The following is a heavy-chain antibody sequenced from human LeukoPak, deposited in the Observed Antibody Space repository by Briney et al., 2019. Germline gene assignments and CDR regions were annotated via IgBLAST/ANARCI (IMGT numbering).Heavy chain of an antibody. V-gene: IGHV3-23*01. D-gene: IGHD6-6*01. CDR3: EKALRYSRSSY. CDR1: GLTFSSYA. J-gene: IGHJ4*02. CDR2: LSGSGGNT. Sequence: PGGSLRLSCSASGLTFSSYAMNWLRQAPGKGLEWFSTLSGSGGNTYYADSVKGRFTISRDNSTDTLDLQINSLRATDTAVYYCEKALRYSRSSYWGQGTLVTVSS.